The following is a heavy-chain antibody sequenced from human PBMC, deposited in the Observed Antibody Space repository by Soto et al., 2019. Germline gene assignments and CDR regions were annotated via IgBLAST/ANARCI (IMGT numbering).Heavy chain of an antibody. J-gene: IGHJ3*02. Sequence: PGESLKISGKGSGYSFTSYWNGWVRQMPGKGLEWMGIISPGASDTSYSPSFQGHVTISADKAICTAYPQWRRLKASDTAMYSCARAAWIGEPGAFDIWGQGTMVTVSS. CDR1: GYSFTSYW. V-gene: IGHV5-51*01. CDR3: ARAAWIGEPGAFDI. D-gene: IGHD3-10*01. CDR2: ISPGASDT.